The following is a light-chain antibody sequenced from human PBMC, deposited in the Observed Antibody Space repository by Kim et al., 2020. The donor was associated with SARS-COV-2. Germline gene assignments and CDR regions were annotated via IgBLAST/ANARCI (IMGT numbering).Light chain of an antibody. CDR3: SSYTSTSTLV. Sequence: QSALTQPASVSGSPGQSITISCTGTTSDFGGYNYVSWYQQHPGKAPKLMIYEVNDRPPGVSNRFSGYKSGNTVSLTISGLQAEDEADYYCSSYTSTSTLVFGTGTKVTVL. V-gene: IGLV2-14*01. CDR2: EVN. CDR1: TSDFGGYNY. J-gene: IGLJ1*01.